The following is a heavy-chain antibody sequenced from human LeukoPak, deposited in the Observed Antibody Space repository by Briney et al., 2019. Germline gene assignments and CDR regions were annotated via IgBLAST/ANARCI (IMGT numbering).Heavy chain of an antibody. CDR1: GASFNSDDQY. V-gene: IGHV4-31*03. D-gene: IGHD6-13*01. J-gene: IGHJ6*02. CDR3: ARDKAALLNGMDV. Sequence: SQTLSLTCTVSGASFNSDDQYWNWIRQSPGKGLEWIGSIHPSGMLYNNPSLESRVTMSRDTSKNQFSLNLNSVTAADTAVYYCARDKAALLNGMDVWGQGTTVTVSS. CDR2: IHPSGML.